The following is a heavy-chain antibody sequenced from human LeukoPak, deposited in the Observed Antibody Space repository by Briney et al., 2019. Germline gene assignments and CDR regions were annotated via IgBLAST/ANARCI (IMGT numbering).Heavy chain of an antibody. CDR2: MNPNSGAT. CDR1: GYTFTSYD. V-gene: IGHV1-8*01. Sequence: GASVKVSCKASGYTFTSYDFNWLRQATGQGPEWMGWMNPNSGATGYAQKFQGRVTMTTDTSTSTAYMELRSLRSDDTAVYYCARDVTSVVAATLFDYWGQGTLVTVSS. CDR3: ARDVTSVVAATLFDY. J-gene: IGHJ4*02. D-gene: IGHD2-15*01.